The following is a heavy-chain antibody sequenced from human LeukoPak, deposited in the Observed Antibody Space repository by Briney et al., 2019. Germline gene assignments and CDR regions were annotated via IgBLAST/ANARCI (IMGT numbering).Heavy chain of an antibody. CDR3: ARVGYYYGSGSYRFPYYMDV. V-gene: IGHV4-34*01. CDR2: INHSGST. CDR1: GGSFSGYY. D-gene: IGHD3-10*01. Sequence: PSETLSLTCAVYGGSFSGYYWSWIRQPPGKGLEWIGEINHSGSTNYNPSLKSRVTISVDTSKNQFSLKLSSVTAADTAVYYCARVGYYYGSGSYRFPYYMDVWGKGTTVTVSS. J-gene: IGHJ6*03.